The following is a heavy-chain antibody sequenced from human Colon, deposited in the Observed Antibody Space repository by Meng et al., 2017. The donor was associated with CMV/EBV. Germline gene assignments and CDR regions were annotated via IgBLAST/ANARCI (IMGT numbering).Heavy chain of an antibody. CDR1: GYTFTNYG. V-gene: IGHV1-18*01. D-gene: IGHD1-26*01. J-gene: IGHJ1*01. Sequence: QVQLVRSWGEGKKPGASVKVSCKASGYTFTNYGISWVRQAHGQGLEWMGWISAYTGDTYYAQKFQGRVTMTTDTSTSTAYMELRSLRSDDTAVYYCVRESQSGSYIYLQHWGQGTLVTVSS. CDR3: VRESQSGSYIYLQH. CDR2: ISAYTGDT.